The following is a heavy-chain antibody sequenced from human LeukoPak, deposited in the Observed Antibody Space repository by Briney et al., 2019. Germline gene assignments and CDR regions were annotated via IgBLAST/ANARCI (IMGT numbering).Heavy chain of an antibody. CDR3: TTLYDILTGYYPR. CDR2: IKSKTDGGTT. V-gene: IGHV3-15*01. D-gene: IGHD3-9*01. J-gene: IGHJ4*02. Sequence: GGSLRLSCAASGFTFSNAWMSWVRQAPGKGLEWVGRIKSKTDGGTTDYAAPVKGRFTISRDDSKNTLYLQMNSLKTEGTAVYYCTTLYDILTGYYPRWGQGTLVTVSS. CDR1: GFTFSNAW.